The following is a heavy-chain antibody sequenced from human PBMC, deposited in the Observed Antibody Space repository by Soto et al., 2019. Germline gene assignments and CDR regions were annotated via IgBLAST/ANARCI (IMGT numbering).Heavy chain of an antibody. D-gene: IGHD4-17*01. CDR2: INAEGSST. J-gene: IGHJ4*02. CDR3: ASGRADYGSTFY. Sequence: GGSLRLSCAASGFTFNTHWVHWVRQAPGKGLVWVSRINAEGSSTNYADSVKGRFTISRDNAKSTLYLQMNSLRAEDTAVYYCASGRADYGSTFYWGQGTLVTVSS. V-gene: IGHV3-74*01. CDR1: GFTFNTHW.